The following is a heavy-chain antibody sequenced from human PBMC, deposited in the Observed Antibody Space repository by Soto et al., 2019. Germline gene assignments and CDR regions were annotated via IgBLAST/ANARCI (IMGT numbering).Heavy chain of an antibody. CDR3: ARGGTYYDILTGPKKSDYNWFDP. J-gene: IGHJ5*02. CDR2: IYYSGST. CDR1: GGSISSGDYY. Sequence: PSETLSLTCTVSGGSISSGDYYWIWIRQAPGKGLEWIGYIYYSGSTYYNPSLKSRVTISVDTSKNQFSLKLSSVTAADTAVYYCARGGTYYDILTGPKKSDYNWFDPWGQGTLVTVSS. V-gene: IGHV4-30-4*01. D-gene: IGHD3-9*01.